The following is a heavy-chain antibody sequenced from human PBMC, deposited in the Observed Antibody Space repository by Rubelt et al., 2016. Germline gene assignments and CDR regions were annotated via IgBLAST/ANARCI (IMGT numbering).Heavy chain of an antibody. CDR1: GFIFTDYW. CDR2: IRHDGSER. J-gene: IGHJ3*02. CDR3: VRIKYGGAFEI. Sequence: EVQLVESGGGLVQPGGSLRLSCAASGFIFTDYWMTWVRQAPGKGLQWVANIRHDGSERNYVDAVRGRFTISRDNTQNSLSLQMNSLRAEDTAVYYWVRIKYGGAFEIWGQGTMVTVST. D-gene: IGHD2-2*01. V-gene: IGHV3-7*04.